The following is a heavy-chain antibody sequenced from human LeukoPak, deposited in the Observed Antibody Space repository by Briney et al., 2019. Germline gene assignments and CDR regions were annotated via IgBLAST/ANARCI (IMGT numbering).Heavy chain of an antibody. CDR2: VYFDGGT. J-gene: IGHJ5*02. CDR1: GGSVTSGTYH. Sequence: SETLSLTCSVSGGSVTSGTYHWGWIRQPPGRGLEWIGSVYFDGGTHYKPSLQSRVTISVDTSKNQFSLRLSSVTAADTALYYCARDHYYDGRGRFDPWGQGTLVTVSS. D-gene: IGHD3-16*01. V-gene: IGHV4-39*07. CDR3: ARDHYYDGRGRFDP.